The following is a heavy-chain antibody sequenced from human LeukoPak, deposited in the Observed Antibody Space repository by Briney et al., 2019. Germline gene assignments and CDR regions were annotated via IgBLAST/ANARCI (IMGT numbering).Heavy chain of an antibody. D-gene: IGHD3-10*01. V-gene: IGHV4-34*01. Sequence: SETLSLTCAVSGGSFSGYYLSWVRQPPGKGLEWMWEINHSGSSKYNPSPKRRVTISVDTSKTPPSLNLSSVTAAETAVYYCARPSPKTYYYGSGSSARFDLWGRGTPVTVSS. J-gene: IGHJ2*01. CDR1: GGSFSGYY. CDR3: ARPSPKTYYYGSGSSARFDL. CDR2: INHSGSS.